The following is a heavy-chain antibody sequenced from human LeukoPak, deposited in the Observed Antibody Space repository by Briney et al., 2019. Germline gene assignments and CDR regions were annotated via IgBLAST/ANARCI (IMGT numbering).Heavy chain of an antibody. D-gene: IGHD2/OR15-2a*01. CDR2: INPNSGGT. CDR1: GYTFTGYY. V-gene: IGHV1-2*02. J-gene: IGHJ6*03. CDR3: ARERMPLIVYYYYMDV. Sequence: GASVKVSCKASGYTFTGYYMHWVRQAPGQGLEWMGWINPNSGGTNYAQKFQGRVTMTRDTSISTAYMELSRLRSDDTAVYYCARERMPLIVYYYYMDVWGKGTTVTVSS.